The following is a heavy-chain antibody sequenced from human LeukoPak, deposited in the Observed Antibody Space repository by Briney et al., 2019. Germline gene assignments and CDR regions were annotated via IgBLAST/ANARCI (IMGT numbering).Heavy chain of an antibody. CDR2: ISSGTSYI. D-gene: IGHD3-3*01. CDR3: ARESGSDFDY. V-gene: IGHV3-21*01. Sequence: GGPLRLSCAASGFTFSTYRMNWVRQAPGKGLEWVSSISSGTSYIYYADSVKGRFTISRDNAKNSLFLQMNSLRAEDTALYYCARESGSDFDYWGQGTLVTVSS. CDR1: GFTFSTYR. J-gene: IGHJ4*02.